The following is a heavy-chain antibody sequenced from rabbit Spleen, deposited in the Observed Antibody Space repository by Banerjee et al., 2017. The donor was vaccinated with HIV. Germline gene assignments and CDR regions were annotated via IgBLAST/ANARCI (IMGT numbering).Heavy chain of an antibody. CDR1: GFSFNNNDY. J-gene: IGHJ4*01. V-gene: IGHV1S40*01. CDR3: ARDVAGDGYGEYYFNL. D-gene: IGHD6-1*01. CDR2: IAGSSSGFT. Sequence: QSLEESGGDLVKPGASLTLTCTASGFSFNNNDYMCWVRQAPGKGLEWISCIAGSSSGFTYSATWAKGRFTISKTSSTTVTLQMTSLIAADTATYFCARDVAGDGYGEYYFNLWGPGTLVTVS.